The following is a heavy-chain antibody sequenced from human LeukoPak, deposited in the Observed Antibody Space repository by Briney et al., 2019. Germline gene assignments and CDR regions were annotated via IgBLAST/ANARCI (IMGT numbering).Heavy chain of an antibody. V-gene: IGHV3-7*01. CDR1: GFTFSRYW. CDR2: IKQDGSEK. Sequence: GGSLRLSCAASGFTFSRYWMTWVRQAPGKGLEWVANIKQDGSEKYYVASVKGLFTIFRDNAKNSLYLQMNSLRAEDTAMYYCAKYVGVATKWDAFDIWGQGTMVTVSS. J-gene: IGHJ3*02. D-gene: IGHD1-26*01. CDR3: AKYVGVATKWDAFDI.